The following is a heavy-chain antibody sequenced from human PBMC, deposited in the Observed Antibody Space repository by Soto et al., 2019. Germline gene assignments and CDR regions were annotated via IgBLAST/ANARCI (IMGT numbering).Heavy chain of an antibody. CDR2: MNGDGSST. Sequence: EVQLVESGGGLVQPGGSLRLSCAASGFSFNYYWMHWVRQVPGKGLVWVSRMNGDGSSTDYADSVKGRFTISRDNAKNALYLQMNSRRAEDTAVYYCAREGYDFWIGHYDYAMDVWGQGTTVTVSS. CDR1: GFSFNYYW. CDR3: AREGYDFWIGHYDYAMDV. V-gene: IGHV3-74*01. D-gene: IGHD3-3*01. J-gene: IGHJ6*02.